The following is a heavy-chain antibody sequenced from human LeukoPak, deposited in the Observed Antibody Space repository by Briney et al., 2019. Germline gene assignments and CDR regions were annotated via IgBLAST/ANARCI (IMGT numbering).Heavy chain of an antibody. V-gene: IGHV4-39*07. CDR2: IYYSGST. J-gene: IGHJ4*02. CDR1: GGSISSSNYY. D-gene: IGHD1-26*01. CDR3: ARGGSGTYYHY. Sequence: PSETLSLTCTVSGGSISSSNYYWGWMRQPPGKGLEWIGSIYYSGSTYYNPSLKSRVTMSVDTSKNQFSLKPSSVTAADTAVYYCARGGSGTYYHYWGQGTLVTVSS.